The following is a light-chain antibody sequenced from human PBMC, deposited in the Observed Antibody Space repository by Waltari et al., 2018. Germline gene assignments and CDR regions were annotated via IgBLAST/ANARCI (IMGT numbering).Light chain of an antibody. CDR2: RDT. Sequence: SSELTQPPSVSVSPGQTATIACSADALAKQFVYWYQQKPGQAPVLVRFRDTERPSGIPERVSGSGSGTTVTLTISGVQAEDEADYYCQSADNTGDYVLFGGGTKLTVL. V-gene: IGLV3-25*03. CDR3: QSADNTGDYVL. J-gene: IGLJ3*02. CDR1: ALAKQF.